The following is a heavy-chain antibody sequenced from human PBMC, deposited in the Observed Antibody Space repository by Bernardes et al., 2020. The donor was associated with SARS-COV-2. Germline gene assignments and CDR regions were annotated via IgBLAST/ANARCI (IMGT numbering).Heavy chain of an antibody. CDR1: GLTVSDNH. CDR2: IHRGGGT. Sequence: GGTLRLFCAASGLTVSDNHMAWVRQTTGKGLAWVSSIHRGGGTYYSDSVKGRFIISRDNSKNTLHLQMNSLRVEDTAVYYCASRPSDHDLAVFDFWGQGTRVTVSP. D-gene: IGHD6-6*01. V-gene: IGHV3-53*01. J-gene: IGHJ4*02. CDR3: ASRPSDHDLAVFDF.